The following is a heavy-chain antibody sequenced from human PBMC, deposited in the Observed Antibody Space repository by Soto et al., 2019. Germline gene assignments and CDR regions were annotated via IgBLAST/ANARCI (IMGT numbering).Heavy chain of an antibody. Sequence: ASVKVSCKASGYTFTSYGISWVRQAPGQRLEWMGWINVGNGNTKYSQKFQGRVTITRDTSASTAYMELSSLRSEDTAVYYCARSIVVVTAAGYWGQGTLVTVSS. D-gene: IGHD2-21*02. CDR2: INVGNGNT. J-gene: IGHJ4*02. CDR3: ARSIVVVTAAGY. V-gene: IGHV1-3*01. CDR1: GYTFTSYG.